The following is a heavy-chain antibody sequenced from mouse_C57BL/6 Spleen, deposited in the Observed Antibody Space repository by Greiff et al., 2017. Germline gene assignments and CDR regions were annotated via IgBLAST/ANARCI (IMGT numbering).Heavy chain of an antibody. CDR2: IYPGDGDT. V-gene: IGHV1-80*01. Sequence: QVQLKESGAELVKPGASVKISCKASGYAFSSYWMNWVKQRPGKGLEWIGQIYPGDGDTNYNGKFKGKATLTADKSSSTAYMQLSSLTSEDAAVXFCARSGGRGGDFDYGGQGTTLTVSS. CDR3: ARSGGRGGDFDY. CDR1: GYAFSSYW. D-gene: IGHD3-2*02. J-gene: IGHJ2*01.